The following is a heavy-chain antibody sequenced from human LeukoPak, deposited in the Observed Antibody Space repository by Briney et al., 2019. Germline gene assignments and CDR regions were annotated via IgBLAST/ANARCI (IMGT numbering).Heavy chain of an antibody. V-gene: IGHV1-18*01. Sequence: ASVKVSRKASGYDFINYGITWVRQAPGQGLEWMGWISLYNGNTDYKLQGRVTMTTHTSTSTAYMELRSLRSDDTAVYYCARGGPFFSSSSSKEYYFDYWGQGTLVTVSS. CDR3: ARGGPFFSSSSSKEYYFDY. CDR1: GYDFINYG. J-gene: IGHJ4*02. D-gene: IGHD6-6*01. CDR2: ISLYNGNT.